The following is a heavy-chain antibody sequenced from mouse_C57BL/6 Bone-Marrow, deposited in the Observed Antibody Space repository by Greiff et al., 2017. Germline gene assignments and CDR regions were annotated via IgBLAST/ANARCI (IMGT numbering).Heavy chain of an antibody. Sequence: EVQLQQSGAELVRPGASVKLSCTASGFNFKDYYMHWVKQRPEQGLEWIGRIDPEDGDTEYAQKFKGKATMTADTASNTAYLQLSSLTSEDTAVYSFTGRLRYYFDYWGQGTTLTVSS. CDR3: TGRLRYYFDY. CDR2: IDPEDGDT. V-gene: IGHV14-1*01. J-gene: IGHJ2*01. D-gene: IGHD2-4*01. CDR1: GFNFKDYY.